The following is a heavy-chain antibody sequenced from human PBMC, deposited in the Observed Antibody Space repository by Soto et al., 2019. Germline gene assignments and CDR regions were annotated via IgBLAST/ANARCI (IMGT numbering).Heavy chain of an antibody. V-gene: IGHV4-59*01. CDR1: GGCISSYY. D-gene: IGHD6-19*01. CDR2: LYYSGST. CDR3: ARAGRRYSSAWYEDY. Sequence: QVQLQESGPGLVKPSETRSHTCTVAGGCISSYYWSWIRQPPGKGLEWIGYLYYSGSTNYNPSPKSRLTISVDTSKNQFSLKLSSVTAADTAVYYCARAGRRYSSAWYEDYWGQGTLVTVSS. J-gene: IGHJ4*02.